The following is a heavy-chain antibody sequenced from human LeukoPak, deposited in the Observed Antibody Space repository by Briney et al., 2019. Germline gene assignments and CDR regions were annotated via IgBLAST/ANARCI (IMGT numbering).Heavy chain of an antibody. V-gene: IGHV1-46*01. CDR3: ARSDIAGGYSGYGDY. Sequence: GASVKASCKASGYTFTSYYIHWVRQAPGQGLEWMGIINPSGGSASYAQKFQGRVTMTRDTSTSTVYMELSSLRSEDTAVYYCARSDIAGGYSGYGDYWGQGTLVTVSS. CDR1: GYTFTSYY. J-gene: IGHJ4*02. D-gene: IGHD5-12*01. CDR2: INPSGGSA.